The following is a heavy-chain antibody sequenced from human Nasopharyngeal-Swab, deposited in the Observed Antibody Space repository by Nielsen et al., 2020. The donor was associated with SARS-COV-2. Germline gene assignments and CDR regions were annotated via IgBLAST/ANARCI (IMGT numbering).Heavy chain of an antibody. CDR3: ARAKTRWLQSPGGD. Sequence: ASVKVSCKASGYTFTSYGIIWVRQAPGQGLEWMGWISAYNGNTNYAQKLQGRVTMTTDTSTSTAYMELRSLRSDDTAVYYCARAKTRWLQSPGGDWGQGTMVTVSS. J-gene: IGHJ3*01. D-gene: IGHD5-24*01. V-gene: IGHV1-18*01. CDR1: GYTFTSYG. CDR2: ISAYNGNT.